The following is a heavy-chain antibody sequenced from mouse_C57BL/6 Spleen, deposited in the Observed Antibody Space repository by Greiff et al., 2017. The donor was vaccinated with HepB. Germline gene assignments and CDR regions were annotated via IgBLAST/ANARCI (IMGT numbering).Heavy chain of an antibody. J-gene: IGHJ2*01. D-gene: IGHD1-1*01. Sequence: QVQLQQPGAELVKPGASVKLSCKASGYTFTSYWMHWVKQRPGQGLEWIGMIHPNSGSTNYKEKFKSKATLTVDKSSSTAYMQLSSLTSEDSAVYYCARGKTYYGSRYYFDYWGQGTTLTVSS. CDR2: IHPNSGST. CDR1: GYTFTSYW. V-gene: IGHV1-64*01. CDR3: ARGKTYYGSRYYFDY.